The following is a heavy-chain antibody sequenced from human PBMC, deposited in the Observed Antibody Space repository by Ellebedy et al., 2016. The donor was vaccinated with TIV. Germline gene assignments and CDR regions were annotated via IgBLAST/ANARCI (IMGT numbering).Heavy chain of an antibody. D-gene: IGHD6-19*01. J-gene: IGHJ4*02. CDR1: GFTFSNNW. V-gene: IGHV3-7*03. Sequence: GGSLRLXXAASGFTFSNNWMSWVRQAPGKGLEWVANIKPDGSEKYYVDSVKGRFTISRDNAKNSLYLQMNSLRAEDTAVYYCARMDHRGSGWYLDYWGQGTLVTVSS. CDR3: ARMDHRGSGWYLDY. CDR2: IKPDGSEK.